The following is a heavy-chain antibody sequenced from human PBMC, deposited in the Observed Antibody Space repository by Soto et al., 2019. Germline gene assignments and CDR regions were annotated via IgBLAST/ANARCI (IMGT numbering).Heavy chain of an antibody. D-gene: IGHD3-16*01. J-gene: IGHJ4*02. CDR3: AHRQTPFYSGYDWGAAGLFDY. Sequence: QISLKESGPTLVEPTQTLTLTCTFSGFSLSTTGVGVGWIRQPPGKALEWLAVIYWDDDKRYSPSLMSRLTITKDTSKNQVVLTMTNIDHVDTATYYCAHRQTPFYSGYDWGAAGLFDYWGQGTLVTVAS. CDR2: IYWDDDK. V-gene: IGHV2-5*02. CDR1: GFSLSTTGVG.